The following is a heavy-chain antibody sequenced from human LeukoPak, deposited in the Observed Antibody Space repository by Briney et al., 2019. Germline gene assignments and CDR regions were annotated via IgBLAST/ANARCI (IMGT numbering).Heavy chain of an antibody. CDR1: GFTFSSYS. Sequence: GWFLRLSCAASGFTFSSYSMNWVRQAPGKGLEWVSSISSSSSYIYYADSVKGRFTISRDNAKNSLYLQMNSLRAEDTAVYYCAKDHKVVAADNWFDPWGQGTLVTVSS. J-gene: IGHJ5*02. D-gene: IGHD2-15*01. CDR2: ISSSSSYI. V-gene: IGHV3-21*04. CDR3: AKDHKVVAADNWFDP.